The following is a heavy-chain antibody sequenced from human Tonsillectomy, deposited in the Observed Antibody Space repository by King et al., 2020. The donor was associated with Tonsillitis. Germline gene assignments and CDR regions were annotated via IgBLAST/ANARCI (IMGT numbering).Heavy chain of an antibody. D-gene: IGHD3-22*01. CDR2: IYHSGSI. V-gene: IGHV4-4*02. Sequence: LQLQESGPGLVKPSGTLSLTCAVSGGSISSSNWWSWVRQPPGKGLEWIGEIYHSGSINYNPSLKSRVTISVDKSKNQFSLKLGSLTAADTAVYYCARAGTYYYDSSGYLGAFDIWGQGTMVTVSS. J-gene: IGHJ3*02. CDR3: ARAGTYYYDSSGYLGAFDI. CDR1: GGSISSSNW.